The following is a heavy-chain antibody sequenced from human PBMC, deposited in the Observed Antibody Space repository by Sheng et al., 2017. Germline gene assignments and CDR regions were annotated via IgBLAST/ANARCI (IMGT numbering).Heavy chain of an antibody. Sequence: QVQLQQWGAGLLKPSETLSLTCAVYGGSFSGYYWSWIRQPPGKGLEWIGEINHSGSTNYNPSLKSRVTXSVDTSKNQFSLKLSSVTAADTAVYYCARARWGGYYYVYYGMDVWGQGTTVTVSS. D-gene: IGHD3-3*01. CDR3: ARARWGGYYYVYYGMDV. CDR1: GGSFSGYY. CDR2: INHSGST. J-gene: IGHJ6*02. V-gene: IGHV4-34*01.